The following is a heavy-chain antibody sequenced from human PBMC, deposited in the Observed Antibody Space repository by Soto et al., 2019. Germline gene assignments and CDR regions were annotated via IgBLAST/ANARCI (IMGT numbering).Heavy chain of an antibody. V-gene: IGHV3-30-3*01. CDR3: ATDGRDGDNYYYYCMDG. CDR2: ISYDGSNK. Sequence: QVQLVESGGGVVQPGRSLRLSCAASGFTFSSYAMHWVRQAPGKGLEWVAVISYDGSNKYYADSVKGRFTISRDNSKNTLYLQMNSLRADDTAVYYCATDGRDGDNYYYYCMDGWGQGTTVTVSS. CDR1: GFTFSSYA. D-gene: IGHD2-15*01. J-gene: IGHJ6*02.